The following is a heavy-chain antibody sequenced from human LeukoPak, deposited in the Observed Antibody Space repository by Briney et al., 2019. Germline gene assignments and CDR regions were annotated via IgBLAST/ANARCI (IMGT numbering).Heavy chain of an antibody. CDR2: ISYDGSNK. CDR1: GSTFSSYG. V-gene: IGHV3-30*18. D-gene: IGHD5-18*01. Sequence: GRSLRLSCAASGSTFSSYGMHRVRQAPGKGLEWVAVISYDGSNKYYADSVKGRFTISRDNSKNTLYLQMNSLRAEDTAVYYCAKDRVQLWSFLDYWGQGTLVTVSS. CDR3: AKDRVQLWSFLDY. J-gene: IGHJ4*02.